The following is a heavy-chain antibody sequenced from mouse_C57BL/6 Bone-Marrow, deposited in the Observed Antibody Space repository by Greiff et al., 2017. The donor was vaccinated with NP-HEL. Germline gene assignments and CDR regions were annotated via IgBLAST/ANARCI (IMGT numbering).Heavy chain of an antibody. J-gene: IGHJ2*01. D-gene: IGHD4-1*01. V-gene: IGHV3-6*01. CDR1: GYSITSGYY. CDR3: ARVSWDDFDY. CDR2: ISYDGSN. Sequence: EVKLQESGPGLVKPSQSLSLTCSVTGYSITSGYYWNWIRQFPGNKLEWMGYISYDGSNNYNPSLKNRISITRDTSKNQFFLKLNSVTTEDTATYYCARVSWDDFDYWGQGTTLTVSS.